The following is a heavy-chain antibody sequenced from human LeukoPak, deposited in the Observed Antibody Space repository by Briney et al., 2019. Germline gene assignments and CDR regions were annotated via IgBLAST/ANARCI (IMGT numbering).Heavy chain of an antibody. CDR2: ISGSGGST. CDR1: GFTFSSYA. Sequence: GGSLRLSCAASGFTFSSYAMSWVRQAPGKGLEWVSAISGSGGSTYYADSVKGRFTISRDNSKNTLYLRMNSLRAEDTAVYYCASTLRYFDWSHFDYWGQGTLVTVSS. CDR3: ASTLRYFDWSHFDY. D-gene: IGHD3-9*01. J-gene: IGHJ4*02. V-gene: IGHV3-23*01.